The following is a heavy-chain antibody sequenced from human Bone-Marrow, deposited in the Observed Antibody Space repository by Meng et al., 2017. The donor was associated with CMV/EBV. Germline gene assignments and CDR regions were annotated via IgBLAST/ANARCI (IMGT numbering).Heavy chain of an antibody. V-gene: IGHV1-2*02. Sequence: ASVKVSCKASGYTFTDHFFHWVRQAPGQGLEWMGWIHPKSGDTHYAQKFQDRLIVTRDTSISTGYMELSSLGSDHTAVYYCARDNDWGPDYWGQGTLVTVSS. J-gene: IGHJ4*02. D-gene: IGHD7-27*01. CDR1: GYTFTDHF. CDR2: IHPKSGDT. CDR3: ARDNDWGPDY.